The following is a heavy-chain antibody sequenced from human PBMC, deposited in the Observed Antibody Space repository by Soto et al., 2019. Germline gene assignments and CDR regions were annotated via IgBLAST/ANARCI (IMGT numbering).Heavy chain of an antibody. D-gene: IGHD3-9*01. J-gene: IGHJ6*02. Sequence: ASVKVSCKAFGYTFTSYGIIRGRQAPGQGLEWVGWISAYNGNTNYAQKLQGGVTMTPDTSTRTAYMELRSLRSDDTAVYYCARDGLRYFDWLSKAYYYYGMDVWGQGTTVTVSS. V-gene: IGHV1-18*04. CDR1: GYTFTSYG. CDR3: ARDGLRYFDWLSKAYYYYGMDV. CDR2: ISAYNGNT.